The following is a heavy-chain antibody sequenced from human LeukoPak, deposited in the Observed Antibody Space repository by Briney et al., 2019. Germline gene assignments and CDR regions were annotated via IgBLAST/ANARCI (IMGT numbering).Heavy chain of an antibody. CDR1: GGSISSGDYY. CDR2: SYYSGST. J-gene: IGHJ4*02. Sequence: SQTLSLTCTVSGGSISSGDYYWRWIRQPPGKGLESFGYSYYSGSTYYNPALKSRVTISVDTSKNQFSLKLSSVTAADTAVYYCARKYCSSTSCYPDFWGQGTLVTVSS. CDR3: ARKYCSSTSCYPDF. D-gene: IGHD2-2*01. V-gene: IGHV4-30-4*08.